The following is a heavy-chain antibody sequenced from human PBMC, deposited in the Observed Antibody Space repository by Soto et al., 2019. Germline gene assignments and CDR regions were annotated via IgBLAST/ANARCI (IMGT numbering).Heavy chain of an antibody. D-gene: IGHD3-16*01. CDR1: GFTFSSYS. CDR2: INSDGSTT. Sequence: GGSLRLSCAASGFTFSSYSMNWVRQAPGKGLVWVSRINSDGSTTTYADSVKGRFTISRDNAKNTVYLQMNSLRAEDTAVYYCTRDLTGLVFDYWGQGTLVTVSS. V-gene: IGHV3-74*01. J-gene: IGHJ4*02. CDR3: TRDLTGLVFDY.